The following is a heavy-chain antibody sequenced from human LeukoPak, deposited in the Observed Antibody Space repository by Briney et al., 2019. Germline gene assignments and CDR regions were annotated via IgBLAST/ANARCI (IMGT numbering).Heavy chain of an antibody. CDR2: INHSGST. CDR3: ARLRRYCSSTRCQGYYYYMDV. J-gene: IGHJ6*03. V-gene: IGHV4-34*01. CDR1: GGSFSGYY. D-gene: IGHD2-2*01. Sequence: SETLSLTCAVYGGSFSGYYWSWIRQPPGKGLEWIGEINHSGSTNYNPSLKSRVTISVDTSKNQFSLKLSSVTAADTAVYYCARLRRYCSSTRCQGYYYYMDVWGKGTTVTVSS.